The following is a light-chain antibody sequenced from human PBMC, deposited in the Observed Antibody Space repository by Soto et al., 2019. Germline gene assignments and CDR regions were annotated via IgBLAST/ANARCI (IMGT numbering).Light chain of an antibody. J-gene: IGLJ1*01. CDR2: DVS. CDR3: SSYKSSNSYV. V-gene: IGLV2-14*01. Sequence: QSVLTQPASVSGSPGQSIAISCTGTSSDVGAYNSVSWYQQYPGKAPKLMIHDVSNRPSGVSDRFSGSKSGNTASLTISGLQAEDEADYYCSSYKSSNSYVFGSVTKVTVL. CDR1: SSDVGAYNS.